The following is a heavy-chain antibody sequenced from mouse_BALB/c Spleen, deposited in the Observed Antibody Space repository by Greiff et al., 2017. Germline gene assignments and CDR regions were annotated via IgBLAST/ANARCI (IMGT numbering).Heavy chain of an antibody. D-gene: IGHD2-14*01. Sequence: EVQLVESGGGLVQPGGSLRLSCATSGFTFTDYYMSWVRQPPGKALEWLGFIRNKANGYTTEYSASVKGRFTISRDNSQSILYLQMNTLRAEDSATYYCARGYDGGDYWGQGTTLTVSS. V-gene: IGHV7-3*02. CDR2: IRNKANGYTT. CDR3: ARGYDGGDY. J-gene: IGHJ2*01. CDR1: GFTFTDYY.